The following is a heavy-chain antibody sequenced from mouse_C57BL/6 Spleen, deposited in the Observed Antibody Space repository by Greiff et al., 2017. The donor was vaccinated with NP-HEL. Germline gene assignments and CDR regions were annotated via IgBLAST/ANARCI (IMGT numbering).Heavy chain of an antibody. CDR1: GFTFSDYG. J-gene: IGHJ3*01. Sequence: EVQGVESGGGLVKPGGSLKLSCAASGFTFSDYGMHWVRQAPEKGLEWVAYISSGSSTIYYADTVKGRFTISRDNAKNTLFLQMTSLRSEDTAMYYCAMDDYDAGRPFAYWGQGTLVTVSA. CDR2: ISSGSSTI. V-gene: IGHV5-17*01. D-gene: IGHD2-4*01. CDR3: AMDDYDAGRPFAY.